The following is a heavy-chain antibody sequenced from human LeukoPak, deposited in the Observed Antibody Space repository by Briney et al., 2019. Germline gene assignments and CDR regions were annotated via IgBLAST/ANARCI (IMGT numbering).Heavy chain of an antibody. D-gene: IGHD3-10*01. CDR3: ARGHGDDGVFLGFGELGHGFAP. CDR2: IYYSGST. J-gene: IGHJ5*02. Sequence: YPSETLSLACTVSGGSISSSSYYWGWIRQPPGKGLEWIGSIYYSGSTYYNPSLKSRVTISVDTSKNQFSLKLSSVTAADTAVYYCARGHGDDGVFLGFGELGHGFAPWAQGTRVTVTS. V-gene: IGHV4-39*07. CDR1: GGSISSSSYY.